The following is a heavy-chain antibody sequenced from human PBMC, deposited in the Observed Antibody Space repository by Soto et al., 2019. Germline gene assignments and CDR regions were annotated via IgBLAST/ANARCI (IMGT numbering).Heavy chain of an antibody. D-gene: IGHD5-12*01. Sequence: GGSLRLSCAASGFTFSSYAMSWVRQAPGKGLEWVSAISGSGGSTYYADSVKGRFTISRDNSKNTLYLQMNSLRAEDMAVYYCAKTNSVGIVAKLSDYWGQGTLVTVSS. CDR2: ISGSGGST. V-gene: IGHV3-23*01. CDR1: GFTFSSYA. CDR3: AKTNSVGIVAKLSDY. J-gene: IGHJ4*02.